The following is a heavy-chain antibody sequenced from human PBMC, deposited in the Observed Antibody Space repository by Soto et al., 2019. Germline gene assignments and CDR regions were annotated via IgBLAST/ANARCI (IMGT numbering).Heavy chain of an antibody. CDR1: GFSFRDSG. CDR3: AKGGPDAAVFWYFEL. D-gene: IGHD2-15*01. CDR2: VSNDDSYK. V-gene: IGHV3-30*18. Sequence: QLQLVESGGGVVQPGTSVRLSCAASGFSFRDSGMHWVRQAPGKGLEWVAVVSNDDSYKYYADSVKGRFTISRDNSRNTLDLQMNSLTTEDTAMYYCAKGGPDAAVFWYFELWGRGTLVTVSS. J-gene: IGHJ2*01.